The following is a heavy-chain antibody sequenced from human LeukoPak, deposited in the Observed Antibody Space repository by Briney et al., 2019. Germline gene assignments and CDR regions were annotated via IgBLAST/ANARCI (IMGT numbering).Heavy chain of an antibody. CDR1: GITLSNYG. CDR3: TRKSGGSQRKMDDWFEP. J-gene: IGHJ5*02. Sequence: GGSLRLSCAVSGITLSNYGMSWVRQAPGKGLEYVAVISNDGTYKYYGASVKGRFTISRDNSKNTLYLQMDSLRSEDTAVYSCTRKSGGSQRKMDDWFEPWGQGTLVIVSS. CDR2: ISNDGTYK. D-gene: IGHD3-10*01. V-gene: IGHV3-30*03.